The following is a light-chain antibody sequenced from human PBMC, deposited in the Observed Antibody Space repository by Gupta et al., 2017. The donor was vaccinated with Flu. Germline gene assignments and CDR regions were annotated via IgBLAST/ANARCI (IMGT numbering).Light chain of an antibody. CDR1: QSVTTH. J-gene: IGKJ4*01. CDR2: DAS. Sequence: ATLSVSPGERVTLSCRASQSVTTHLAWYRQKPGQAPRLLIYDASTRAAGIPARFSGDGSGTEFTLTISGRQSEDFGVYYCQQYESWPPFTFGGGTKVE. CDR3: QQYESWPPFT. V-gene: IGKV3-15*01.